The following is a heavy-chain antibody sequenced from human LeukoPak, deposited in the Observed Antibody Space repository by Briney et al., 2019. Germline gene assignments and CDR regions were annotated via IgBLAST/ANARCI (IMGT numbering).Heavy chain of an antibody. Sequence: SETLSLTCTVSGGSISSYYWSWIRQPPGKGLEWIGEINHSGSTNYNPSLKSRVTISVDTSKNQFSLKLSSVTAADTAVYYCARTKYSSGRYTPWYYFDYWGQGTLVTVSS. V-gene: IGHV4-34*01. CDR2: INHSGST. J-gene: IGHJ4*02. CDR3: ARTKYSSGRYTPWYYFDY. D-gene: IGHD6-19*01. CDR1: GGSISSYY.